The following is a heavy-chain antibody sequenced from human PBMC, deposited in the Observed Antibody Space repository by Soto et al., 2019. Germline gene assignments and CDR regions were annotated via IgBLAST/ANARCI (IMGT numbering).Heavy chain of an antibody. D-gene: IGHD3-9*01. J-gene: IGHJ4*02. CDR2: IKSKTDGGTT. CDR3: TTEFSYYDILTGYITLDY. V-gene: IGHV3-15*07. CDR1: GCTFSNAG. Sequence: PGGSQRLSWTAAGCTFSNAGGNWVRQDPGKGLEWVGRIKSKTDGGTTDYAAPVKGRFTISRDDSKNTLYLQMNSLKTEDTAVYYCTTEFSYYDILTGYITLDYWGQGTLVTVSS.